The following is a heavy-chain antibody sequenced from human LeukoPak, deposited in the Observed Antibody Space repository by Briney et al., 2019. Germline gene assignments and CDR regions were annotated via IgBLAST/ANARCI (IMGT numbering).Heavy chain of an antibody. CDR3: ARLGSDAFDI. Sequence: NTSETLSLTCTVSGGSISSYYWSWIRQPPGKGLEWIGEINHSGSTNYNPSLKSRVTISVDTSKNQFSLKLSSVTAADTAVYYCARLGSDAFDIWGQGTMVTVSS. J-gene: IGHJ3*02. D-gene: IGHD7-27*01. V-gene: IGHV4-34*01. CDR2: INHSGST. CDR1: GGSISSYY.